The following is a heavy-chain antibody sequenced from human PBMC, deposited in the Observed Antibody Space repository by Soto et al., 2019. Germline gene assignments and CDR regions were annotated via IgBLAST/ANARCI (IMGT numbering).Heavy chain of an antibody. J-gene: IGHJ4*02. CDR2: RWYDGSNK. CDR3: ATLRGSSGFPFDY. V-gene: IGHV3-33*01. Sequence: GGSLRLSWSASGFTFSSYGMHWFRQAPGKGLEWVAVRWYDGSNKYYADSVKGRFTISRDNSKNTLYLQMNSLRAEDTAVYYCATLRGSSGFPFDYWGQGTLVTVSS. D-gene: IGHD6-19*01. CDR1: GFTFSSYG.